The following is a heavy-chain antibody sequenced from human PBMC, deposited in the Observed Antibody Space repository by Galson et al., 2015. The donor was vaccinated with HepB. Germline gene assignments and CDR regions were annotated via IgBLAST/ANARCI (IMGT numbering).Heavy chain of an antibody. CDR3: AHRQRQLERRAWYFDL. CDR1: GFSLSTSGVG. CDR2: IYWDDDK. J-gene: IGHJ2*01. Sequence: PALVKPTQTLTLTCTFSGFSLSTSGVGVGWIRQPPGKALEWLALIYWDDDKRYSPSLKSRLTITKDTSKNQVVLTMTNMDPVDTATYYCAHRQRQLERRAWYFDLWGRGTLVTVSS. D-gene: IGHD1-1*01. V-gene: IGHV2-5*02.